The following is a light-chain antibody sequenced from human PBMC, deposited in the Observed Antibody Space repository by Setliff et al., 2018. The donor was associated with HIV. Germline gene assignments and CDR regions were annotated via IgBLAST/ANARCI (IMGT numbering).Light chain of an antibody. Sequence: QSALTQPASVSGSPGQSITISCTGTSSDVGGYNFVSWYQQHPGKAPKLIIYEDSKRPSGVSNRFSGSKSGNTASLTISGLQADDEAGYYCCSYAGRISWVFGGGTKVTVL. CDR1: SSDVGGYNF. CDR2: EDS. CDR3: CSYAGRISWV. V-gene: IGLV2-23*01. J-gene: IGLJ3*02.